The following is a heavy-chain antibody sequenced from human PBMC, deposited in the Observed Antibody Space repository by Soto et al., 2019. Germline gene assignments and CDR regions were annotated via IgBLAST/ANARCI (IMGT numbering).Heavy chain of an antibody. CDR2: ITNTGGRT. J-gene: IGHJ6*03. D-gene: IGHD6-6*01. CDR3: AKDGDSSSDNYYYLDV. CDR1: GFTFSTYA. Sequence: EVQLLESGGGLVQPGGSLRLSCGASGFTFSTYAMTWVRQAPGAGLEWVSPITNTGGRTKYTDSVKGRFSISRDKSKNTVYVQLNSLTAEDTAVYFFAKDGDSSSDNYYYLDVWGRGTTVTVSS. V-gene: IGHV3-23*01.